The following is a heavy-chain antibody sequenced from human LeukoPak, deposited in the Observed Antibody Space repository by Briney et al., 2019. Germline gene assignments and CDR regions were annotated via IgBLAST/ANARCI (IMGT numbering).Heavy chain of an antibody. D-gene: IGHD3-22*01. J-gene: IGHJ4*02. V-gene: IGHV3-74*01. CDR1: GLTFGSYA. CDR2: TNRDDSDT. Sequence: PGGSLRLSCAASGLTFGSYAMSWVRQAPGKGLVWVSRTNRDDSDTSYADSVKGRFTISRDKAKSTLYLQMNSLRVEDTAVYYCARSANYFDTSGQDYWGQGTLVTVSS. CDR3: ARSANYFDTSGQDY.